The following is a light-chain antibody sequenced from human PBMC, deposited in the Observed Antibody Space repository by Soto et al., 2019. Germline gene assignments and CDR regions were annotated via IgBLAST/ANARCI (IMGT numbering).Light chain of an antibody. J-gene: IGLJ1*01. CDR1: SSDIGGYNY. CDR2: EVS. CDR3: SSYAGSNNYV. V-gene: IGLV2-8*01. Sequence: QSALTQPPSASGSPGQSVTISCTGTSSDIGGYNYVSWYQQHPGKAPKLMIYEVSKRPSGVPDRFSGSKSGNTASLTDSGLQAEDEADDYCSSYAGSNNYVFGSGTKLTVL.